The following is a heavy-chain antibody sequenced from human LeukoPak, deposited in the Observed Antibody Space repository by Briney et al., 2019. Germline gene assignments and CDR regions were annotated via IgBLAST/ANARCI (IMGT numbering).Heavy chain of an antibody. CDR2: IYHSGSI. V-gene: IGHV4-38-2*01. J-gene: IGHJ4*02. CDR3: ARLYADITIAVAGEFDY. CDR1: GYSISSGYY. D-gene: IGHD6-19*01. Sequence: SETLSLTCAVSGYSISSGYYWGWIRQPPGKGLEWIGSIYHSGSIYYNPSLKSRVTISVDTSKNQFSLKLSSVTAADTAVYYCARLYADITIAVAGEFDYWGQGTLVTVSS.